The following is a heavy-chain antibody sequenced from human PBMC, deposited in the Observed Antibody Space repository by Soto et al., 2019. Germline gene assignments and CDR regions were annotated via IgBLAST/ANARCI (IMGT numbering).Heavy chain of an antibody. CDR1: GYIFTNND. D-gene: IGHD5-18*01. CDR2: MNPGSGDT. CDR3: ARMASFGSLNWFDP. Sequence: ASVKVSCKASGYIFTNNDVSWVRQATGQGLEWMGWMNPGSGDTGYAQRFQGRVTMTRNISIATAYMELSSLRADDTAIYYCARMASFGSLNWFDPWGQGTLVTVSS. V-gene: IGHV1-8*01. J-gene: IGHJ5*02.